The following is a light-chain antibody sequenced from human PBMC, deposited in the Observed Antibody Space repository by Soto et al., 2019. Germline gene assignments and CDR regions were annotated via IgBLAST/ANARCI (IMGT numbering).Light chain of an antibody. Sequence: IRMSQSPSSSSVSSEDRLPIPCRASQGISSYLAWYQQKPGKAPKPLIYAASTLQSGVPSRFSGSGSGTDFTLTISSLQPEDVATYYCQKYNSAPFTFGQGTGLEIK. CDR2: AAS. V-gene: IGKV1-27*01. J-gene: IGKJ5*01. CDR3: QKYNSAPFT. CDR1: QGISSY.